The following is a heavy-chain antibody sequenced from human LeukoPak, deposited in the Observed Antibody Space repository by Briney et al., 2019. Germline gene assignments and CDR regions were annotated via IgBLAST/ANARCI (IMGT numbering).Heavy chain of an antibody. D-gene: IGHD4-23*01. CDR1: GFTFSTYA. CDR2: ISSSSSYI. V-gene: IGHV3-21*01. J-gene: IGHJ4*02. CDR3: ARERRNSNYFDY. Sequence: GGSLRLSCAASGFTFSTYAMTWVRQAPGKGLEWVSSISSSSSYIYYADSVKGRFTISRDNAKNSLYLQMNSLRAEDTAVYYCARERRNSNYFDYWGQGTLVTVSS.